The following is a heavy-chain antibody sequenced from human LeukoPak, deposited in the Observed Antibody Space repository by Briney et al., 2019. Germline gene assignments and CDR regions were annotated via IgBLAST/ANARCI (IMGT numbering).Heavy chain of an antibody. CDR2: IYPGDSDI. Sequence: GESLKISCKGSGYSFTTYWIGWVRQMPGKGLEWMGIIYPGDSDIRSSPSFQGQVTISADKSISTAYLQWSSLMASDTAMYYCARVYYASGMLYFDYWGQGTLVTVSS. J-gene: IGHJ4*02. D-gene: IGHD3-10*01. V-gene: IGHV5-51*01. CDR1: GYSFTTYW. CDR3: ARVYYASGMLYFDY.